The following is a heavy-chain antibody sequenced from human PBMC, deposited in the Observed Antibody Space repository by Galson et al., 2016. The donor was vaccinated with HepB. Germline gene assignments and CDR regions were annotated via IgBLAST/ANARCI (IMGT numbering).Heavy chain of an antibody. V-gene: IGHV1-8*01. CDR3: ATFKYDSDAYYRDY. D-gene: IGHD3-22*01. Sequence: SVKVSCKASGYIFTSSDINWVRQAPGQGLEWMGWMNANNGDTTYAQKFQGRVTMTRSTSIRTAYLELSSLRSEDTAVYYCATFKYDSDAYYRDYWGQGTLVTVSS. CDR2: MNANNGDT. CDR1: GYIFTSSD. J-gene: IGHJ4*02.